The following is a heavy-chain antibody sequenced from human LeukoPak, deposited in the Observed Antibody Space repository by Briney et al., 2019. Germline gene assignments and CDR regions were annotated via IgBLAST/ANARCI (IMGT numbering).Heavy chain of an antibody. J-gene: IGHJ3*02. V-gene: IGHV3-74*01. Sequence: GGSLRLSCAASGFTVSSNYMSWVRQAPGKGLVWVSRINNDGSSTNYADSVEGRFTISRDNAKNTLYLQMNSLRAEDTAVYYCAKDRQSHTGLGAFDIWGQGTMVTVSS. CDR2: INNDGSST. CDR3: AKDRQSHTGLGAFDI. D-gene: IGHD2-8*02. CDR1: GFTVSSNY.